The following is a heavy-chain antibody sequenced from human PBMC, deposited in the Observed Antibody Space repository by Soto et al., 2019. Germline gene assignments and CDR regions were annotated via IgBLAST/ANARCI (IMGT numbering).Heavy chain of an antibody. D-gene: IGHD6-19*01. CDR3: VVLRPRIAVAGTFGV. CDR1: GGTFSSYA. CDR2: IIPIFGTA. J-gene: IGHJ4*02. V-gene: IGHV1-69*13. Sequence: SVKVSCKASGGTFSSYAISWVRQAPGQGLEWMGGIIPIFGTANYAQKFQGRVTITADESTSTAYMELSSLRSEDTAVYYCVVLRPRIAVAGTFGVWGRGPLVTVSS.